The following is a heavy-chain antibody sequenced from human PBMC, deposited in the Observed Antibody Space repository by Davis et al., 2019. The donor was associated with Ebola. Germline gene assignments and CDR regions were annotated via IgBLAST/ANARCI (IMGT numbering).Heavy chain of an antibody. Sequence: SETLSLTCTVSGGSISSRSHYWTWIRQPPGKGLEWIGEINHSGSTNYNPSLKSRVTISVDTSKNQFSLKLSSVTAADTAVYYCARMGGGSGCDYWGQGTLVTVSS. CDR1: GGSISSRSHY. J-gene: IGHJ4*02. CDR3: ARMGGGSGCDY. CDR2: INHSGST. D-gene: IGHD6-19*01. V-gene: IGHV4-39*07.